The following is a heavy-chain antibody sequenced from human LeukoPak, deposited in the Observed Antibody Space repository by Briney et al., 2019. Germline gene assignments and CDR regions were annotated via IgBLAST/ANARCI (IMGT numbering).Heavy chain of an antibody. Sequence: GGSLRLSCVASGFTFSSYSMNWVRRAPGKGLEWVSYISSITIYYADSVKGRFSISRDNAKNSLYLQMNSLRDEDTAVYYCARARGGYSFDAFDIWGQGTMVTVSS. J-gene: IGHJ3*02. CDR3: ARARGGYSFDAFDI. D-gene: IGHD5-24*01. CDR1: GFTFSSYS. CDR2: ISSITI. V-gene: IGHV3-48*02.